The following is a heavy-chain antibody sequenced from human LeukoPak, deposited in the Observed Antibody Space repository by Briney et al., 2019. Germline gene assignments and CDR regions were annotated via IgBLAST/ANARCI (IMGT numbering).Heavy chain of an antibody. Sequence: SETLSLTCTVSGGSISSYYWSWIRQPPAKGLERIGYSYYSGSTNYNPSLKSRVTISVDTSKNQFALKLSSVTAADTAVYYCAREGYSYGSAAFDIWGQGTMVTVSS. J-gene: IGHJ3*02. CDR2: SYYSGST. D-gene: IGHD5-18*01. V-gene: IGHV4-59*01. CDR3: AREGYSYGSAAFDI. CDR1: GGSISSYY.